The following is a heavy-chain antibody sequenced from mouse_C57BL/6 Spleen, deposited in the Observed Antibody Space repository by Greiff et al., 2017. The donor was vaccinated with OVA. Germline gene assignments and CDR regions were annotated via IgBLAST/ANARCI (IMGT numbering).Heavy chain of an antibody. Sequence: QVPLQQSGAELVKPGASVTMSCKASGYTFTSSWITWVKPRPGQGLAWIGDIYPGSGSTNYNEKFKSKATLTVATSSSTAYMQLSSLTSEDSAVYYCARGTRAGAQAHYYYDYWGQGTTLTVSS. J-gene: IGHJ2*01. CDR2: IYPGSGST. CDR1: GYTFTSSW. CDR3: ARGTRAGAQAHYYYDY. D-gene: IGHD3-2*02. V-gene: IGHV1-55*01.